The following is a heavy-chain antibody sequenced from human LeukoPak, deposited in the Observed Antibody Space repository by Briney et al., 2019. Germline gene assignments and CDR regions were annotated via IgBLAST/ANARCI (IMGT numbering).Heavy chain of an antibody. CDR3: ARGRKCSYPSCFFLFDP. Sequence: ASVTVSCKASGYTFSGYYMHWVRQAPGQGLEWMGWINPNSGGTNYALKFQGRVTITRDTSISTAYTELSRLRSDHTAVYYFARGRKCSYPSCFFLFDPWGQGTLVTVSS. CDR1: GYTFSGYY. D-gene: IGHD2-2*01. CDR2: INPNSGGT. V-gene: IGHV1-2*02. J-gene: IGHJ5*02.